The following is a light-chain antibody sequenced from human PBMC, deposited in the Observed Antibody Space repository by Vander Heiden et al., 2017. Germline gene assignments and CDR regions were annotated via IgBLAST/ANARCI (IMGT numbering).Light chain of an antibody. J-gene: IGLJ1*01. CDR3: QVWDINTALYV. CDR2: RDS. Sequence: SSDLIQPLSVSAALGQMAWITCGGNNIGSKNEHWYQRKPGQAPVLVIYRDSNRPSGIPERFSGSNSGNTATLTISRAQAGDEADYYCQVWDINTALYVFGTGTKVTVL. V-gene: IGLV3-9*01. CDR1: NIGSKN.